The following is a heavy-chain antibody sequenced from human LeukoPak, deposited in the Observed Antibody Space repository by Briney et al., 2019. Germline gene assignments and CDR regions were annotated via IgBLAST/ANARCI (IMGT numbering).Heavy chain of an antibody. CDR2: INPNSGGT. Sequence: ASVTLSSKSSVYTFTVYYMHWVRQAPGQGLEWRGWINPNSGGTNYAQKFQGRVTMTRDTSITTAYMELSRLRSDDTAVYYCARDLAYGDYIFDYWGHGNLVTASS. J-gene: IGHJ4*01. D-gene: IGHD4-17*01. CDR1: VYTFTVYY. CDR3: ARDLAYGDYIFDY. V-gene: IGHV1-2*02.